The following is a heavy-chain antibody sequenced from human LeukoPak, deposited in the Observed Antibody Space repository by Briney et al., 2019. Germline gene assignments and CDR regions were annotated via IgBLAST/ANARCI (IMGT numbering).Heavy chain of an antibody. CDR1: GGSFSGYY. CDR3: ARGSASYYYGSGRFDY. V-gene: IGHV4-34*01. Sequence: SETLSLTCAVYGGSFSGYYWSLIRQPPWKGLEWIGEINHSGSTNYNPSLKSRVTISVDTSKNQFSLKLSSVTAADTAVYYCARGSASYYYGSGRFDYWGQGTLVTVSS. CDR2: INHSGST. D-gene: IGHD3-10*01. J-gene: IGHJ4*02.